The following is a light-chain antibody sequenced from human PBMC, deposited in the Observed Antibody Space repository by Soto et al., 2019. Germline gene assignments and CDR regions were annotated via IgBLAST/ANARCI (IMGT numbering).Light chain of an antibody. J-gene: IGLJ3*02. V-gene: IGLV2-23*02. CDR1: SSDVGSYNF. CDR2: DVS. Sequence: QSVLTKPASVSGSPGQSITISCTGTSSDVGSYNFVSWYQQAPGKAPKFMIYDVSKRPSGISNRFSGSKSGNTASLTISGLQAEDEADYYCCSYAGGSTWVFGGGTKLTV. CDR3: CSYAGGSTWV.